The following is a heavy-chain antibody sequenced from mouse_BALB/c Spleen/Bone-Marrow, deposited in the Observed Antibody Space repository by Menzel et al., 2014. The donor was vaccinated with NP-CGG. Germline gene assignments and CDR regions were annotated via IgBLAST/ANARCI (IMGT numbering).Heavy chain of an antibody. D-gene: IGHD2-3*01. Sequence: EVQRVESGGGLVQPGGSLKLSCAASGFDFSRYWMSWVRRAPGKGLEWIGEINPESNTINYSPSLKDKFIISRDNAKNTLYLQMNKVRSEDTALYYCARLGYYGGFAYWGQGTLVTVSA. CDR1: GFDFSRYW. V-gene: IGHV4-1*02. J-gene: IGHJ3*01. CDR3: ARLGYYGGFAY. CDR2: INPESNTI.